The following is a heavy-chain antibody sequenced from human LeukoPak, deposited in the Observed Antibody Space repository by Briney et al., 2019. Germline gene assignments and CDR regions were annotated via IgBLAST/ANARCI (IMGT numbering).Heavy chain of an antibody. J-gene: IGHJ3*02. D-gene: IGHD3-9*01. CDR3: ATGVLRYFDWSSKVGAFDI. CDR1: GYTLTELS. V-gene: IGHV1-24*01. CDR2: FDPEDGET. Sequence: ASVKVSCKVSGYTLTELSMHWVRQAPGKGLEWMGGFDPEDGETIYAQKFQGRVTMTEDTSTDTAYMELSSLRSEDTAVYYCATGVLRYFDWSSKVGAFDIWGQGTMVTVSS.